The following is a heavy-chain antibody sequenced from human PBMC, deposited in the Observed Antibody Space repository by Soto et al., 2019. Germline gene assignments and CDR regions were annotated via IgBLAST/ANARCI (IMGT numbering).Heavy chain of an antibody. CDR1: SGSISSTNW. CDR3: VKEGSGWSYLDH. Sequence: QVQLQESGPGLVKPSGTLSLSCVVSSGSISSTNWWSWVRQPPGRGLEWIGAIYHSGSINYNPSLRSRATISVDESKNQFSLNLISVTAADTAVYFCVKEGSGWSYLDHWGQGILVTVSS. V-gene: IGHV4-4*02. D-gene: IGHD6-19*01. J-gene: IGHJ4*02. CDR2: IYHSGSI.